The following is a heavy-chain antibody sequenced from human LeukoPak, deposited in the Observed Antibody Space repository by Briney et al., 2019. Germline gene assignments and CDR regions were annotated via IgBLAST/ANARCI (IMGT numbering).Heavy chain of an antibody. D-gene: IGHD5-18*01. CDR1: GGSFSGYY. J-gene: IGHJ4*02. Sequence: SETLSLTCAVYGGSFSGYYWSWIRQPPGKGVEWIGEINHSGSTNYNPSLKSRVTISVDTSMNQFSLKLSSVTAADTAVYYCARLRGYSCGYGDFFDYWGQGTLVTVSS. CDR3: ARLRGYSCGYGDFFDY. V-gene: IGHV4-34*01. CDR2: INHSGST.